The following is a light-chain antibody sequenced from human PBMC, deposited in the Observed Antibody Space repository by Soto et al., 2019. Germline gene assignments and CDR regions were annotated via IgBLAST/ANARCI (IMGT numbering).Light chain of an antibody. Sequence: DIQMTQAPSTLSASVGDRVTNTCRASQNINAWLAWYQQKPGKAPKLLIYDVSTLHSGVPSRFSGSASGTEFTLTISNLESDDFATYYCQQYHRYSTFGQGTKVDIK. CDR1: QNINAW. V-gene: IGKV1-5*01. J-gene: IGKJ1*01. CDR3: QQYHRYST. CDR2: DVS.